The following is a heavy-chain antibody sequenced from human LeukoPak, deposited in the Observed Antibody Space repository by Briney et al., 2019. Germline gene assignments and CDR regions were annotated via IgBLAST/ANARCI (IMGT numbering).Heavy chain of an antibody. D-gene: IGHD1-26*01. V-gene: IGHV1-2*02. CDR2: INPNSGGT. CDR3: ARVEGTARELLYAFDI. Sequence: GASVKVSCKASGYTFTGYYMHWVRQAPGQGLEWMGWINPNSGGTNYAQKFQGRVTMTRDTSISTAYMELSRLRSDDTAVYYCARVEGTARELLYAFDIWGQGTMVTVSS. J-gene: IGHJ3*02. CDR1: GYTFTGYY.